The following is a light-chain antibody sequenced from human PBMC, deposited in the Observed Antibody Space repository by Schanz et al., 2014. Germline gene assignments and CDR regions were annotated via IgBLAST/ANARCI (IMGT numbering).Light chain of an antibody. CDR1: QSVGSSY. J-gene: IGKJ4*01. CDR2: GAS. Sequence: EILITQSPATLSVSPGQRATLSCRASQSVGSSYLAWYQQKPGQAPRLLIYGASSRATGIPDRFSGSGSGTDFTLTISRLEPEDFAVYYCQQYGSSPLTFGGGTKVEIK. CDR3: QQYGSSPLT. V-gene: IGKV3-20*01.